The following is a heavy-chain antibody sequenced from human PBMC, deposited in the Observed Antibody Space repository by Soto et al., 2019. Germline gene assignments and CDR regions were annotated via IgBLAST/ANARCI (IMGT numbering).Heavy chain of an antibody. D-gene: IGHD3-10*01. Sequence: QVHLVQSGSEVRKPGSSVKVSCKDSGGTLSSYAITWVRLAPGQGLEWMGGIIPIFNIPDYAQKFQGRVSITADKATGAASMELSNLRPEDTAMYYCAKARGYGSGRNNHYYGMDVWGQGTTVTVSS. CDR2: IIPIFNIP. V-gene: IGHV1-69*17. J-gene: IGHJ6*02. CDR3: AKARGYGSGRNNHYYGMDV. CDR1: GGTLSSYA.